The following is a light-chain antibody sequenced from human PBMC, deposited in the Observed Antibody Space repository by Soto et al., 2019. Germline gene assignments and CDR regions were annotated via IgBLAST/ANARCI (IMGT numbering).Light chain of an antibody. Sequence: QSVLTQPPSASGSPGQSVTISCTGTSSDVGGYNYVSWYQQHPGKAPKLMIYEVSKRPSGVPDRFSGSKSGNTASLTVSGIKAEDEADYYCSSYAGSNNFGVFGTGTKLTVL. CDR1: SSDVGGYNY. J-gene: IGLJ1*01. CDR3: SSYAGSNNFGV. CDR2: EVS. V-gene: IGLV2-8*01.